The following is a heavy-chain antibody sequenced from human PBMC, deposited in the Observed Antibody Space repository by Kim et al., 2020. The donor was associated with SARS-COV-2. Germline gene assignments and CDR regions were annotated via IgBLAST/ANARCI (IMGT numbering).Heavy chain of an antibody. CDR1: GFTFSNAW. Sequence: GGSLRLSCAASGFTFSNAWMSWVRQAPGKGLEWVARINSNTDGGTTDYAAPGTGRFTISSDDTKNTLYLQMNSLKTVETAVYYCTTDVGVLWFGETNGFDPWGQGTLVTVSS. J-gene: IGHJ5*02. CDR3: TTDVGVLWFGETNGFDP. CDR2: INSNTDGGTT. D-gene: IGHD3-10*01. V-gene: IGHV3-15*01.